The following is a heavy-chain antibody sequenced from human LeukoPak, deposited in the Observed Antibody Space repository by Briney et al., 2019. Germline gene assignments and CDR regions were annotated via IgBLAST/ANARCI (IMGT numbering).Heavy chain of an antibody. CDR1: GFTFSSYA. V-gene: IGHV3-30-3*01. Sequence: GGSLRLSCAASGFTFSSYAMHWVRQAPGKGLEWVAVISYDGSNKYYADSVKGRFTISRDNAKNLLHLQMNSLRAEDTAVYYCASSHTPTGQGWLFYYYMDVWGKGTTVTVSS. CDR2: ISYDGSNK. D-gene: IGHD1-1*01. CDR3: ASSHTPTGQGWLFYYYMDV. J-gene: IGHJ6*03.